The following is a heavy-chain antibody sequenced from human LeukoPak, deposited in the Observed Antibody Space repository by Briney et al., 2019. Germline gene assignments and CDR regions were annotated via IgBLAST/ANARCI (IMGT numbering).Heavy chain of an antibody. CDR2: IYYSGST. CDR3: ARSFEPYYYYYMDV. Sequence: SETLSLTCTVSGGSISSYYWSWIRQPPGKGLEWIGYIYYSGSTNYNPSLKSRATISLDTSKNQFSLKLSSVTAADTAVYYCARSFEPYYYYYMDVWGKGTTVTISS. J-gene: IGHJ6*03. V-gene: IGHV4-59*01. CDR1: GGSISSYY.